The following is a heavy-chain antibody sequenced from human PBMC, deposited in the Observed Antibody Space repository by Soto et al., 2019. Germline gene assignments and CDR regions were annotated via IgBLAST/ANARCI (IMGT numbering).Heavy chain of an antibody. CDR2: ISAYNGNT. D-gene: IGHD3-22*01. Sequence: ASVKVSCKASGYTFTSYGISWVRQAHGQGLEWMGWISAYNGNTNYAQKLQGRVTMTTDTSTSTAYMELRSLRSDDTAVYYCARGITDYYDSSGYNNWFDPWGQGTLVTVSS. CDR1: GYTFTSYG. V-gene: IGHV1-18*01. CDR3: ARGITDYYDSSGYNNWFDP. J-gene: IGHJ5*02.